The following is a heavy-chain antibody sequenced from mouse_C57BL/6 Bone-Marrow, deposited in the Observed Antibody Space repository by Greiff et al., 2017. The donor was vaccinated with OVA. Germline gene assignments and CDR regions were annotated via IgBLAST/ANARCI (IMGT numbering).Heavy chain of an antibody. CDR2: ISDGGSYT. CDR1: GFTFSSYA. J-gene: IGHJ3*01. CDR3: ARGYYGSSYIAY. V-gene: IGHV5-4*03. D-gene: IGHD1-1*01. Sequence: EVMLVESGGGLVKPGGSLKLSCAASGFTFSSYAMSWVRQTPEKRLEWVATISDGGSYTYYPDNVKGRFTISRDNAKNNRYLQMSHLKSEDTAMYYYARGYYGSSYIAYWGQGTLVTVSA.